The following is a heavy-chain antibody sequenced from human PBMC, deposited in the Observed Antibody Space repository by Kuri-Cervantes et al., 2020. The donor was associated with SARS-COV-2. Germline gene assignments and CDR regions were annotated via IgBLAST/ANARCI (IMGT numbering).Heavy chain of an antibody. J-gene: IGHJ6*03. V-gene: IGHV3-30*04. CDR3: ARDGGGYMDV. Sequence: GGSLRLSCAASGFTFSSYAMHWVRQAPGKGLEWVAVISYDGSNKYYADSVKGRFIISRDNSKNTLYLQMNSLRAEDTAVYYCARDGGGYMDVWGKGNTVNVSS. D-gene: IGHD3-16*01. CDR2: ISYDGSNK. CDR1: GFTFSSYA.